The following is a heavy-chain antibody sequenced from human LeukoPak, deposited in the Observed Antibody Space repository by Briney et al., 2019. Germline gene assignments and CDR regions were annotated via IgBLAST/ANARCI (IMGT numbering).Heavy chain of an antibody. CDR2: IGSSGGII. CDR3: ARVGSAYPSSDY. V-gene: IGHV3-48*03. Sequence: GGTLRLSCAASGFTFSSYEMTWVRQAPGKGLEWVSYIGSSGGIIHYADSVKGRFTISRDNARSSLYLQMNSLRAEDTSLYYCARVGSAYPSSDYWGQGTLVTVSS. J-gene: IGHJ4*02. CDR1: GFTFSSYE. D-gene: IGHD6-6*01.